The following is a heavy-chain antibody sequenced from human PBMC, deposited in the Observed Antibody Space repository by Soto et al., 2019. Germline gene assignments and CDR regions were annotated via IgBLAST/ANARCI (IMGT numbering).Heavy chain of an antibody. CDR2: ITSGGST. Sequence: VGSLRLSCAASGFTFSSYGMTWVRQAPGEGLRWVSGITSGGSTFYADSVKGRFTISRDNSKNTVYLQMNSLRGDDTAVYYCVKDRGGPDDYWGQGALVTVSS. D-gene: IGHD2-15*01. CDR1: GFTFSSYG. V-gene: IGHV3-23*01. CDR3: VKDRGGPDDY. J-gene: IGHJ4*02.